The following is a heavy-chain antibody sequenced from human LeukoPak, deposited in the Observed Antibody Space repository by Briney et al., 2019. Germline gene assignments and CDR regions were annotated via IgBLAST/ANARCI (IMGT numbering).Heavy chain of an antibody. V-gene: IGHV4-61*05. CDR2: FYYSGST. Sequence: SETLSLTCAVSGGSISSNSYYWGWIRQPPGKGLEWIGYFYYSGSTNYNPSHKSRVTISVDTSKNQFSLKLSSVTAADTAVYYCARCDRYGGNTEFLFDYWGQGTLVTVSS. CDR1: GGSISSNSYY. J-gene: IGHJ4*02. D-gene: IGHD4-23*01. CDR3: ARCDRYGGNTEFLFDY.